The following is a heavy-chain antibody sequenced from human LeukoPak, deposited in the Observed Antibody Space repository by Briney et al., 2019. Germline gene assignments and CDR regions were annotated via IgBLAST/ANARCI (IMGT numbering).Heavy chain of an antibody. CDR3: AKEFGPFDNSGYADH. Sequence: GGSLRLSCAASGFSYSNYARNWVRQAPGKGLEWVSALSGSGTYTYYADSVEGRFTISRDNSKNTLFLQMNSLRAEDTAVYYCAKEFGPFDNSGYADHWGQGTLVTVSS. CDR2: LSGSGTYT. J-gene: IGHJ4*02. CDR1: GFSYSNYA. D-gene: IGHD3-22*01. V-gene: IGHV3-23*01.